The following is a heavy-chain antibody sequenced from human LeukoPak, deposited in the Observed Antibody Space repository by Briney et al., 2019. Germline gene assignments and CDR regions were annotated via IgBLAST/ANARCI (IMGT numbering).Heavy chain of an antibody. Sequence: ASVKVSCKASGYTFTSYAMNWVRQAPGQGLEWMGWMNPNSGNTGYAQKFQGRVTITRNTSISTAYMELSSLRSEDTAVYYCARGQQLVRGDFDYWGQGTLVTVSS. CDR3: ARGQQLVRGDFDY. D-gene: IGHD6-13*01. CDR2: MNPNSGNT. J-gene: IGHJ4*02. CDR1: GYTFTSYA. V-gene: IGHV1-8*03.